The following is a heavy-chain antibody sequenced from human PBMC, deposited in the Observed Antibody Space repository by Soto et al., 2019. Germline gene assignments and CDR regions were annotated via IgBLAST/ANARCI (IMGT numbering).Heavy chain of an antibody. D-gene: IGHD3-22*01. CDR1: GGSFSGYY. V-gene: IGHV4-34*01. CDR3: ASVYDSSGYYYLAY. J-gene: IGHJ4*02. Sequence: PSETLSLTCAGYGGSFSGYYWSWIRQPPGKGLEWIGEINHSGSTNYNPSLKSRVTISVDTSKNQFSLKLSSVTAADTAVYYCASVYDSSGYYYLAYWGQGSLVTVSS. CDR2: INHSGST.